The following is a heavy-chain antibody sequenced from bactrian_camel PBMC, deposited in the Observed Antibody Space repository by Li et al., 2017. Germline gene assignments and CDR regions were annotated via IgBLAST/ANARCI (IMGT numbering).Heavy chain of an antibody. CDR1: GRTYIRWC. Sequence: VESGGGSVQVGGSLRLSCAASGRTYIRWCMGWFREVPGKEREGIATIDSGGITAYADSVKGRFTISQDKGKNTVYLLMNSLKPDDSGTYYCAYESGATPDLCRRRGPGGYFGQGTQVTVS. D-gene: IGHD2*01. CDR2: IDSGGIT. V-gene: IGHV3S57*01. J-gene: IGHJ4*01.